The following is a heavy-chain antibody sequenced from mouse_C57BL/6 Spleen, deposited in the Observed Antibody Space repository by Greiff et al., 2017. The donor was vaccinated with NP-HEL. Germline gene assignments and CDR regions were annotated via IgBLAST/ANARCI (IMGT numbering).Heavy chain of an antibody. V-gene: IGHV1-4*01. D-gene: IGHD1-1*01. CDR3: ARAYYYGSSYGFDDAMDY. CDR1: GYTFTSYT. J-gene: IGHJ4*01. CDR2: INPSSGYT. Sequence: QVQLQQSGAELARPGASVKMSCKASGYTFTSYTMHWVKQRPGQGLEWIGYINPSSGYTKYNQKFKDKATLTADKSSSTAYMQLSSLTSEDSAVYYCARAYYYGSSYGFDDAMDYWGQGTSVTVSS.